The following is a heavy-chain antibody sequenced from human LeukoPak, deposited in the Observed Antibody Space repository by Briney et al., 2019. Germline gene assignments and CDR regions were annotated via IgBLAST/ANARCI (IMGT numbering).Heavy chain of an antibody. D-gene: IGHD4-17*01. CDR1: GGSISSSSYY. CDR2: INHSGST. V-gene: IGHV4-39*07. CDR3: ARDGGIDYGDYVSLSFDY. Sequence: PSETLSLTCTVSGGSISSSSYYWGWIRQPPGKGLEWIGEINHSGSTNYNPSLKSRVTISVDTSKNQFSLKLSSVTAADTAVYYCARDGGIDYGDYVSLSFDYWGQGTLVTVSS. J-gene: IGHJ4*02.